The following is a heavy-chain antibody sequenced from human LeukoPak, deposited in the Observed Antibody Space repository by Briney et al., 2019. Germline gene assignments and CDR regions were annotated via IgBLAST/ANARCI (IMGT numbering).Heavy chain of an antibody. D-gene: IGHD4-23*01. Sequence: GGSLRLSCAASRFTFSSYEMHWVRQAPGKGLEWVSYISSSGSTIYYADSVKGRFTISRDNAKNSLYLQMNSLRAEDTAVYYCARDYGGSSPFDYWGQGTLVTVSS. J-gene: IGHJ4*02. CDR1: RFTFSSYE. CDR2: ISSSGSTI. CDR3: ARDYGGSSPFDY. V-gene: IGHV3-48*03.